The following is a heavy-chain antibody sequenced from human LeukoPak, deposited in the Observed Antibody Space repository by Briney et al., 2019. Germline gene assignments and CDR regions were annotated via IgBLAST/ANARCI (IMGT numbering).Heavy chain of an antibody. CDR3: ARDRWRGVANPTLDY. CDR1: GFTFSSYA. Sequence: GGSLRLSCAASGFTFSSYAMHWVRQAPGKGLEWVAVISYDGSNKYYADSLKGRFTISRDNSKNTLYLQMNSLRAEDTAVYYCARDRWRGVANPTLDYWGQGTLVTVSS. D-gene: IGHD3-10*01. V-gene: IGHV3-30*04. CDR2: ISYDGSNK. J-gene: IGHJ4*02.